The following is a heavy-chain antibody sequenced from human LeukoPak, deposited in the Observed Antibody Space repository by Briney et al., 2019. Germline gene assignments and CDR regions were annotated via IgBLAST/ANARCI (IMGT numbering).Heavy chain of an antibody. CDR3: ARDRLPHLFDY. CDR1: GGSISSGTYY. D-gene: IGHD5-12*01. Sequence: PSQTLSLTCTVSGGSISSGTYYWSWIRQPAGKGLEWIGRIYTSGNTNYNPSLKSRVTISVDTSKNQFSLKLSSVTAADTAVHYCARDRLPHLFDYWGQGTLVTVSS. J-gene: IGHJ4*02. V-gene: IGHV4-61*02. CDR2: IYTSGNT.